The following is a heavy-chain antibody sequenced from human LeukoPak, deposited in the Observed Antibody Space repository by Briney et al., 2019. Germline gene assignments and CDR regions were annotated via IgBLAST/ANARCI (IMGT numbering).Heavy chain of an antibody. J-gene: IGHJ2*01. D-gene: IGHD4-23*01. V-gene: IGHV4-59*01. Sequence: SETLSLTCTVFGGSISNYYWSWIRQPPGKGLEYIGNIHYTGSTNYNPSLKSRVTISVDTSKTQFSLKLSSVTTADTAVYYCARSVVTLYWYFDLWGRGTLVTVSS. CDR1: GGSISNYY. CDR2: IHYTGST. CDR3: ARSVVTLYWYFDL.